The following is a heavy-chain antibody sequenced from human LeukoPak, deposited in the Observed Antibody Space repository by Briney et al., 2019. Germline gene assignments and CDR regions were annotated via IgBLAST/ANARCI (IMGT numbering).Heavy chain of an antibody. CDR3: ARDSLQFDP. CDR2: ISGSGGST. V-gene: IGHV3-23*01. CDR1: GFTFSSYA. Sequence: GGSLRLSCAASGFTFSSYAMNWVRQAPGKGLEWVSGISGSGGSTYYADSVKGRFTISRDNAKNSLYLQMNSLRAEDTAVYYCARDSLQFDPWGQGTLITVSS. J-gene: IGHJ5*02.